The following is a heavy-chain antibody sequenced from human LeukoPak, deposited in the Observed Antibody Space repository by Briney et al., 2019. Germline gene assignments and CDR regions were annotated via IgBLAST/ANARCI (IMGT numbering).Heavy chain of an antibody. CDR3: AGEYTAYDAFDY. CDR2: IHPGDSET. V-gene: IGHV5-51*01. D-gene: IGHD5-12*01. J-gene: IGHJ4*02. CDR1: GHIFSNYW. Sequence: GESLKISCKGAGHIFSNYWFGWVRQMPGKGLEWMGIIHPGDSETRYRTSFKGQVNMSVDKSISNAYLQWSSLNVSDTAIYYGAGEYTAYDAFDYWGQGTLVIVSS.